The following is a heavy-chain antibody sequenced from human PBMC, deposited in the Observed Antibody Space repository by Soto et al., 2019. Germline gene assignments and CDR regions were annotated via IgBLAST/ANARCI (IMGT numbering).Heavy chain of an antibody. CDR1: EFTFSDHN. J-gene: IGHJ1*01. CDR2: ITSKVKSYST. D-gene: IGHD2-15*01. V-gene: IGHV3-72*01. Sequence: GGSLRLSCAASEFTFSDHNMDWVRQAPGKGLEWVGRITSKVKSYSTEYAASVKGRFTISRDDSKNSVYLQMDSLKTDDTAVYYCFCLYCGNLGNQLSVWGKGSQVPVSA. CDR3: FCLYCGNLGNQLSV.